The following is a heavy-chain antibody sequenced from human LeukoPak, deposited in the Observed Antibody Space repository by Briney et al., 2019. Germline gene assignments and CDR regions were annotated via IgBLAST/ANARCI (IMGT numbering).Heavy chain of an antibody. Sequence: SQTLSLTCAISGDSVSSNSAAWNWIRQSPSRGLEWLGRTYYRSKWYNDYAVSVKSRITINPDTSKNQFSLQLNSVTPEDTAVYYCARTVMVRGVIVTLPFDYWGQGTLVTVSS. D-gene: IGHD3-10*01. V-gene: IGHV6-1*01. CDR1: GDSVSSNSAA. J-gene: IGHJ4*02. CDR2: TYYRSKWYN. CDR3: ARTVMVRGVIVTLPFDY.